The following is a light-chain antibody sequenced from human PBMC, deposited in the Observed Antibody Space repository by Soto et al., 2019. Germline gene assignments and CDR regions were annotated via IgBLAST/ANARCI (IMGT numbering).Light chain of an antibody. J-gene: IGKJ5*01. V-gene: IGKV3-20*01. CDR1: QSVSSIY. CDR3: QQYGSSQIT. Sequence: EIVLTQSPGTLSLSPGERATLSCRASQSVSSIYLAWYQQKPGQAPRLRIYGASSRATGIPDRFSGSGSGTDFTLTISRLEPEDFAVYYCQQYGSSQITFGQGTRLEIK. CDR2: GAS.